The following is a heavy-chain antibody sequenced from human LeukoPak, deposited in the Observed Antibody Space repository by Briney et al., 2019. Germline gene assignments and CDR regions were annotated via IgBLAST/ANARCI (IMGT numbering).Heavy chain of an antibody. D-gene: IGHD3-10*01. CDR1: GGSISSGSYY. J-gene: IGHJ4*02. CDR2: IYTSGST. CDR3: ARMLRSGSYYRVGYFDY. V-gene: IGHV4-61*02. Sequence: PSQTLSLTCTVSGGSISSGSYYWSWIRQPAGKGLEWIGRIYTSGSTNYNPSLKSRVTISVDTSKNQFSLKLSSVTAADTAVYYCARMLRSGSYYRVGYFDYWGQGILVTVSS.